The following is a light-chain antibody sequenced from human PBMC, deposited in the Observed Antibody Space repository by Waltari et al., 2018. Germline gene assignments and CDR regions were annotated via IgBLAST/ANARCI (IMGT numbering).Light chain of an antibody. CDR3: QQRSNWPPVT. CDR2: DAS. Sequence: EIVLTQSPATLSLSPGETATHSCDASKGVSTALTWYQQKPGQAPRLLIFDASNRATGIPARFSGSGSGTDFTLTINSLEPEDFAVYYCQQRSNWPPVTFGQGTRLEIK. J-gene: IGKJ5*01. V-gene: IGKV3-11*01. CDR1: KGVSTA.